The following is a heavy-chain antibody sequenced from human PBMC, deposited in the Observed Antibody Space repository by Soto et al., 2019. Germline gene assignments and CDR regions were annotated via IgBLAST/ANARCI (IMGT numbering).Heavy chain of an antibody. D-gene: IGHD1-26*01. CDR3: TRRGTDRWDSGIGY. J-gene: IGHJ4*02. V-gene: IGHV3-73*02. CDR2: IRSKVNSYAT. CDR1: GFTFSGSS. Sequence: EVQLVESGGGLVQSGGSLKLSCAASGFTFSGSSMHWVRQASGKGLEWVGRIRSKVNSYATAYAASVEGRFIICRDDSKNTTYLQMNSLKTEDTAVYYCTRRGTDRWDSGIGYWGQGTLVTVSS.